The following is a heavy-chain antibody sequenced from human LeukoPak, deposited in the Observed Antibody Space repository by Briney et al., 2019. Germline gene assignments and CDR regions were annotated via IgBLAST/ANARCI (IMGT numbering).Heavy chain of an antibody. CDR3: ARGDGLTAVAGTGWLDP. Sequence: GGSLRLSCAASGFTFSSYDMHWVRQATGKGLEWVSAIGTAGDTYYPGSVKGRFTISRENAKNSLYLQMNSLRAGDTAVYYCARGDGLTAVAGTGWLDPWGQGTLVTVSS. CDR1: GFTFSSYD. V-gene: IGHV3-13*01. CDR2: IGTAGDT. D-gene: IGHD6-19*01. J-gene: IGHJ5*02.